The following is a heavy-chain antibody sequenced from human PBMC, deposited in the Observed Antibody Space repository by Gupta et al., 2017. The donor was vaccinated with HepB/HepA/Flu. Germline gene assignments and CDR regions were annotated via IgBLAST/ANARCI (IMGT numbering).Heavy chain of an antibody. CDR3: ARAAPYSGSYSVYDAFDI. V-gene: IGHV4-59*01. CDR2: IYYSGST. D-gene: IGHD1-26*01. Sequence: QVQLQESGPGLVKPSETLSLTCTVSGGSISSYYWSWIRQPPGKGLEWIGYIYYSGSTNYNPSLKSRVTISVDTSKNQFSLKLSSVTAADTAVYYCARAAPYSGSYSVYDAFDIWGQGTMVSVSS. J-gene: IGHJ3*02. CDR1: GGSISSYY.